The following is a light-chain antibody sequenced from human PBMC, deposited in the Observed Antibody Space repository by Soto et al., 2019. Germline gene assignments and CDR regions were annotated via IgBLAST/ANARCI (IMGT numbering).Light chain of an antibody. CDR1: SSDVGGYNY. V-gene: IGLV2-14*01. CDR3: SSYTSSSSAPV. CDR2: DVS. J-gene: IGLJ2*01. Sequence: QCALTQPASVSGSPGQSITISCTGTSSDVGGYNYVSWYQQHPGKAPKLMIYDVSNRPSGVSNRFSGSKSGNTASLTISGLQAEDEADYYCSSYTSSSSAPVFGGGTKVTVL.